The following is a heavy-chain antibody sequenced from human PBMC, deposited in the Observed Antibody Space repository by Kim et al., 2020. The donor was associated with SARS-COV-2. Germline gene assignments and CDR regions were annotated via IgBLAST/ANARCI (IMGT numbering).Heavy chain of an antibody. V-gene: IGHV3-7*01. CDR1: GFTFSSYW. D-gene: IGHD6-13*01. Sequence: GGSLRLSCAASGFTFSSYWMSWVRQAPGKGLEWVANIKQDGSEKYYVDSVKGRFTISRDNAKNSLYLQMNSLRAEDTAVYYCARVVVNSSSWYRPYYYYYYDMDVWGQGTTVTVSS. CDR2: IKQDGSEK. CDR3: ARVVVNSSSWYRPYYYYYYDMDV. J-gene: IGHJ6*02.